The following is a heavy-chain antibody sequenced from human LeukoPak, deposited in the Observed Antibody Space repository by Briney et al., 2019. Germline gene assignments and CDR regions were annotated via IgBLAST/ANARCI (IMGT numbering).Heavy chain of an antibody. D-gene: IGHD3-16*01. J-gene: IGHJ4*02. Sequence: GGTLRLSCAASGFTVSGTHMSWVRQAPGKGLEWVAAMYTGGTTYYADSVTGRFTISRDNSKNTLYLHMNSLRAEDTAVYYCAKDEATSGGGLASWGQGTLVSVSS. CDR3: AKDEATSGGGLAS. CDR2: MYTGGTT. V-gene: IGHV3-53*01. CDR1: GFTVSGTH.